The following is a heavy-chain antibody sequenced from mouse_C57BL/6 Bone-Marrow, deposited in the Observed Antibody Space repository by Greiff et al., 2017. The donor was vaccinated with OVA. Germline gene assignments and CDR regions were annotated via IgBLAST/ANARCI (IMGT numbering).Heavy chain of an antibody. V-gene: IGHV14-4*01. CDR1: GFNIKDDY. CDR2: IDPENGDT. CDR3: TTWDYYGSSWFAD. J-gene: IGHJ3*01. Sequence: VQLQQSGAELVRPGASVKLSCTASGFNIKDDYMHWVKQRPEQGLEWIGWIDPENGDTEYASKFQGKATITADTSSNTAYLQLSSLTSEDTAVYYCTTWDYYGSSWFADWGQGTLVTVSA. D-gene: IGHD1-1*01.